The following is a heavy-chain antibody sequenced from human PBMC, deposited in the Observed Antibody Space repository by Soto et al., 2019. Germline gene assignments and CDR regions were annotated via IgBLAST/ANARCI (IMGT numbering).Heavy chain of an antibody. CDR2: VSAYNGNT. D-gene: IGHD2-8*01. J-gene: IGHJ4*02. CDR3: ARARTLGYCTNGVCYLPDY. V-gene: IGHV1-18*01. Sequence: QVQLVQSGAEVKKPGASVKVSCKASGYTFTGYGISWVRQAPGQGLEWMGWVSAYNGNTNYAQKLQGRVTMTTDTSTSTAYMELRSLRSDDTAVYYCARARTLGYCTNGVCYLPDYWGQGTLVTVSS. CDR1: GYTFTGYG.